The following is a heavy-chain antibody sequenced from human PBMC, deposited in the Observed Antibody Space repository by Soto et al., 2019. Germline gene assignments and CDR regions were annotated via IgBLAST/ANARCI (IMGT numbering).Heavy chain of an antibody. J-gene: IGHJ4*02. Sequence: GESLKISCQASGYIFIDYWIGWVRQMPGKGLEWMGIVYPRDSDTRYSPSFQGQVAISADRSTGTAFLQWRSLKASDTALYYCARPPLPGYSIHFNSWGQGTLVTVSS. CDR2: VYPRDSDT. D-gene: IGHD2-15*01. V-gene: IGHV5-51*01. CDR3: ARPPLPGYSIHFNS. CDR1: GYIFIDYW.